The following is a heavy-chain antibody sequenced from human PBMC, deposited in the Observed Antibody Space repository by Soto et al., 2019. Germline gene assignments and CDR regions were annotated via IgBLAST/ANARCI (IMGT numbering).Heavy chain of an antibody. V-gene: IGHV3-15*01. D-gene: IGHD3-16*02. CDR1: GFTFSNAW. CDR3: TTVGDYIWGSYPEDYYYYMDV. CDR2: IKSKTDGGTT. J-gene: IGHJ6*03. Sequence: GGSLRLSCAASGFTFSNAWMSWVRQAPGKGLEWVGRIKSKTDGGTTDYAAPVKGRFTISRDDSKNTLYLQMNSLKTEDTAVYYCTTVGDYIWGSYPEDYYYYMDVWGKGTTVTVSS.